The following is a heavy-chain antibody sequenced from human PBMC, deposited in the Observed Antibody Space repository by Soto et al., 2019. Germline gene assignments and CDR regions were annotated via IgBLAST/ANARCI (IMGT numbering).Heavy chain of an antibody. CDR3: TRDLGDYDILTGYYIGVYFDY. Sequence: GGSLRLSCTASGFTFGDYAMSWFRQAPGKGLEWVGFIRSKAYGGTTEYAASVKGRFTISRDDSKSIAYLQMNSLKTEDTAVYYCTRDLGDYDILTGYYIGVYFDYWGQGTLVTVSS. CDR1: GFTFGDYA. D-gene: IGHD3-9*01. J-gene: IGHJ4*02. V-gene: IGHV3-49*03. CDR2: IRSKAYGGTT.